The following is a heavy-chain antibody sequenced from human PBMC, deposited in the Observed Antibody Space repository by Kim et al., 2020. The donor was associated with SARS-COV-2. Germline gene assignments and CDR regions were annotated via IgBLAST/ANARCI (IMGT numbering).Heavy chain of an antibody. Sequence: ADSVRGRVTISRDNSKNALYLQMNSLRAEDTAVYYCARDLLVGATSYGRDVWGQGTTVTVSS. D-gene: IGHD1-26*01. CDR3: ARDLLVGATSYGRDV. J-gene: IGHJ6*02. V-gene: IGHV3-30*07.